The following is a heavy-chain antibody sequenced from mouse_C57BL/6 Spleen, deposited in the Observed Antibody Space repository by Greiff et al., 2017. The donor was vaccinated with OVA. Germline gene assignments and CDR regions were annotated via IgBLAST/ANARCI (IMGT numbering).Heavy chain of an antibody. CDR2: IYPGSGNT. D-gene: IGHD1-1*01. CDR3: ARSTGGGGAMDY. Sequence: QVQLKESGAELVRPGASVKLSCKASGYTFTDYYINWVKQRPGQGLEWIARIYPGSGNTYYNEKFKGKATLTAEKSSSTAYMQLSSLTSEDSAVYFCARSTGGGGAMDYWGQGTSVTVSS. J-gene: IGHJ4*01. V-gene: IGHV1-76*01. CDR1: GYTFTDYY.